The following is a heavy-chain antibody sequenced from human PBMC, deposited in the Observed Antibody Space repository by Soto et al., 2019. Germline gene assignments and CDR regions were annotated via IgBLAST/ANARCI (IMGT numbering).Heavy chain of an antibody. J-gene: IGHJ4*02. V-gene: IGHV3-30-3*01. CDR2: ISYDGSNK. CDR3: ARDRGSSGWYDDGVQGVLDY. CDR1: GFTFSSYA. Sequence: QVQLVESGGGVVQPGRSLRLSCAASGFTFSSYAMHWVRQAPGKGLEWVAVISYDGSNKYYADSVKGRFTISRDNSKNTLYLQMNSLRAEDTAVYYCARDRGSSGWYDDGVQGVLDYWGQGTLVTVSS. D-gene: IGHD6-19*01.